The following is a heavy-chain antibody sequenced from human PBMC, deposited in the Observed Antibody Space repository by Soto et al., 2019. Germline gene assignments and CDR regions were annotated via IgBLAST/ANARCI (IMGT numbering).Heavy chain of an antibody. CDR3: ARDLGRRDSTAY. D-gene: IGHD2-21*02. CDR1: GFIFSDYS. J-gene: IGHJ4*02. CDR2: ISSDRKYI. V-gene: IGHV3-21*01. Sequence: PGGSLRLSCAPSGFIFSDYSMNWVRQAPGQGLEWVSSISSDRKYIYYADSVKGRFTISRDNAKNLLYLQMNSLRAEDTALYYCARDLGRRDSTAYWGQGTLVTVSS.